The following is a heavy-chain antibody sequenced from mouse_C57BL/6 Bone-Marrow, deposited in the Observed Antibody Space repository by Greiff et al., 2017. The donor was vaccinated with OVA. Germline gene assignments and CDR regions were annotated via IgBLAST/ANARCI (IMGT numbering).Heavy chain of an antibody. CDR2: LYRVTRET. Sequence: EVQVVESGTVLARPGASVKMSCKTSGYTFPSYWLRGVDTGPAHFREGLIALYRVTRETSYNQKFKGKAKLTAVTSASTAYMELSSLTNEDSAVYDCTRGGDGSNWYFDVWGTGTTVTVSS. CDR3: TRGGDGSNWYFDV. J-gene: IGHJ1*03. D-gene: IGHD2-3*01. CDR1: GYTFPSYW. V-gene: IGHV1-5*01.